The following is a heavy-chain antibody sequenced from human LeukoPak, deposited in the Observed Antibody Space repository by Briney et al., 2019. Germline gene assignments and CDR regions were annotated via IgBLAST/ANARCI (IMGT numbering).Heavy chain of an antibody. CDR3: ARDHSGSYSLAFDI. Sequence: SGTLSLTCTVSGGSISSGGYYWSWIRQHPGKGLEWIGYIYYSGSTYYNPSLKSRVTISVDTSKNQFSLKLSSVTAADTAVYYCARDHSGSYSLAFDIWGQGTMVTVSS. J-gene: IGHJ3*02. CDR2: IYYSGST. V-gene: IGHV4-31*03. D-gene: IGHD1-26*01. CDR1: GGSISSGGYY.